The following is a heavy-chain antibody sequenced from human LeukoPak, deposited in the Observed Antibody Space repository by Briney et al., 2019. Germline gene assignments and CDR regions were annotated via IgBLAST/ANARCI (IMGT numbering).Heavy chain of an antibody. CDR1: GFTFRDYT. J-gene: IGHJ1*01. CDR2: IGGSGRST. CDR3: AKDTALSAVGSLHH. D-gene: IGHD6-19*01. V-gene: IGHV3-23*01. Sequence: GRSLRLSCAASGFTFRDYTFHWVRQAPGKGLEWVSAIGGSGRSTYYADSVRGRFTISRDNSKNTLYLQMSSLRAEDSAVYYCAKDTALSAVGSLHHWGQGTLVAVSS.